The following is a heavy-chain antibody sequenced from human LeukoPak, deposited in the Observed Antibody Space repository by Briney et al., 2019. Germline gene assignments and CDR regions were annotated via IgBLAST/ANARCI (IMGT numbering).Heavy chain of an antibody. V-gene: IGHV3-21*04. CDR1: GFTFSSYS. Sequence: GGSLRLSCAASGFTFSSYSMNWVRQAPGKGLEWVSSISSSSYIYYADSVKGRFTISRDNAKNSLYLQMNSLRAEDTAVYYCARHSGWSECFDYWGQGTLVTVSS. CDR3: ARHSGWSECFDY. J-gene: IGHJ4*02. CDR2: ISSSSYI. D-gene: IGHD6-19*01.